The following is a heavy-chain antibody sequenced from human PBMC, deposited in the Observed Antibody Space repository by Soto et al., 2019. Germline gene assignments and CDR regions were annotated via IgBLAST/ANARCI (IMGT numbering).Heavy chain of an antibody. D-gene: IGHD6-13*01. Sequence: EVQLVDSGGGLVQPGGSLRLSCAVSGFTVSSNYMSWVRQAPGKGLEWVSVLHSDGGTEYADSVKGRFIISRDNSKNTVYLQINSLRVADTAVYYCVRDYSGGMDVWGQGTTVTVSS. J-gene: IGHJ6*02. CDR1: GFTVSSNY. V-gene: IGHV3-66*01. CDR3: VRDYSGGMDV. CDR2: LHSDGGT.